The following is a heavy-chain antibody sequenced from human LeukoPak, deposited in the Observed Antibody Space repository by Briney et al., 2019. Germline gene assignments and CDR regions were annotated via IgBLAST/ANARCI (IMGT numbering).Heavy chain of an antibody. CDR2: INPNSGGT. Sequence: ASVKVSCKASGYTFTGYYMHWVRQAPGQGLEWMGRINPNSGGTNYAQKFQGRVTMTRDTSISTACMELSRLRSDDTAVYYCARDDYDSSGYYDYWGQGTLVTVSS. D-gene: IGHD3-22*01. CDR3: ARDDYDSSGYYDY. CDR1: GYTFTGYY. J-gene: IGHJ4*02. V-gene: IGHV1-2*06.